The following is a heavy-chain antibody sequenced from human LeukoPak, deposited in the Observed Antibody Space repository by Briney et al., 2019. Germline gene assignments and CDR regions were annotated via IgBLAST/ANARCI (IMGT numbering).Heavy chain of an antibody. Sequence: PSETLSLTCTVSVGSISSYYCSSIRQPPGKGLEWIWYIYYSVSTNYNPSLKSRVTIPVDTSKNQFSLKLSSVTAAETAVYYCARSSSGYYFDYWGQGTLVTVSS. CDR1: VGSISSYY. J-gene: IGHJ4*02. V-gene: IGHV4-59*01. CDR2: IYYSVST. CDR3: ARSSSGYYFDY. D-gene: IGHD3-22*01.